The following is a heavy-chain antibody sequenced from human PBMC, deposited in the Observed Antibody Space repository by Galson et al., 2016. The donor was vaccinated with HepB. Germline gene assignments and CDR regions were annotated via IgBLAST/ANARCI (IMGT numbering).Heavy chain of an antibody. J-gene: IGHJ6*02. Sequence: SLRLSCAASGFTFSDYHMSWIRQAPGKGLEWVSHISSSSSYTNYAGSVEGRFTISRDNAKNSLYLQMNNLRAEDTAVFYCARDDSSSSYYYYGLDVWGQGTTVTVSS. CDR3: ARDDSSSSYYYYGLDV. D-gene: IGHD6-6*01. CDR2: ISSSSSYT. V-gene: IGHV3-11*06. CDR1: GFTFSDYH.